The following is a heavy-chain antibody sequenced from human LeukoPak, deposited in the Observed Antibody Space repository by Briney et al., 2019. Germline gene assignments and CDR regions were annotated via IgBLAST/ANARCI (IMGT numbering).Heavy chain of an antibody. CDR2: INHLGHT. V-gene: IGHV3-23*01. J-gene: IGHJ4*02. Sequence: GGSLRLSCAACGFAFNHYAMSWVRQAPGKGLEWVSGINHLGHTFYADSVKGRFTISRDNSQNTLFLQMNSLRADDTAEYFCARDHGSQDSGAWYVFDYWGRGTLVTVSS. CDR3: ARDHGSQDSGAWYVFDY. D-gene: IGHD6-19*01. CDR1: GFAFNHYA.